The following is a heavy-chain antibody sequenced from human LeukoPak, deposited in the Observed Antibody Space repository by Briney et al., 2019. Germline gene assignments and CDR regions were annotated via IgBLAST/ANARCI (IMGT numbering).Heavy chain of an antibody. D-gene: IGHD6-13*01. Sequence: ASVTVSFTASGYTFNVYYMHWLRQAPGQGLEWMGWINPNSGGTNYAQKFQGRVTMTRDTSISTAYMELSRLRSDDTAVYYCARDRSEQQLVIWFDPWGQGTLVTVSS. J-gene: IGHJ5*02. CDR1: GYTFNVYY. CDR3: ARDRSEQQLVIWFDP. CDR2: INPNSGGT. V-gene: IGHV1-2*02.